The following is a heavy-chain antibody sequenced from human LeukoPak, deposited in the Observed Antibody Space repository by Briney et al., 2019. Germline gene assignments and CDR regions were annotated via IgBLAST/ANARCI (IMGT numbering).Heavy chain of an antibody. CDR2: ISSSGNTI. CDR1: GFTFSSYE. J-gene: IGHJ4*02. CDR3: ARGPMYHDILTGFSPPYFDY. V-gene: IGHV3-48*03. Sequence: GGSLRLSCAASGFTFSSYEMNWVRQAPGKGLEWVSYISSSGNTIYYADSVKGRFTISRDNAKNSLYLQMNSLRAEDTAVYYCARGPMYHDILTGFSPPYFDYWGQGTLVTVSS. D-gene: IGHD3-9*01.